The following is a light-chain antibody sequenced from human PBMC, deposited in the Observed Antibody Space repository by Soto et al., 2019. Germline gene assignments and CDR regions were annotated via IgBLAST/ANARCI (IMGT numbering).Light chain of an antibody. J-gene: IGKJ5*01. Sequence: EIVLTQSPATLSLSPGERATLSCRASQSVSSSLAWYQQKVGQAPRLLIYDVSNRATGIPARFSGSGSGTDFTLTTSRLQTQAFHVYYCQHSSKWITFGQGTRLEIK. CDR3: QHSSKWIT. CDR2: DVS. CDR1: QSVSSS. V-gene: IGKV3-11*01.